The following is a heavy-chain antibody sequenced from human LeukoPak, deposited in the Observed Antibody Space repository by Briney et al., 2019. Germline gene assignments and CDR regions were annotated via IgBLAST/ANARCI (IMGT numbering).Heavy chain of an antibody. CDR2: INPSGGST. V-gene: IGHV1-46*01. CDR1: GCTFTSYY. Sequence: ASVKVSCKASGCTFTSYYMHWVRQAPGQGLEWMGIINPSGGSTSYAQKFQGRVTMTRDMSTSTVYMELSSLRSGDTAVYYCARGPTYYYDSSGSSDAFDIWGQGTMVTVSS. D-gene: IGHD3-22*01. CDR3: ARGPTYYYDSSGSSDAFDI. J-gene: IGHJ3*02.